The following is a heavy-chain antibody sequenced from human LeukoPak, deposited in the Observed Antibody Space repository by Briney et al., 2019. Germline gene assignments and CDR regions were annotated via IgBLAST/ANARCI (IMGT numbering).Heavy chain of an antibody. V-gene: IGHV4-59*10. CDR3: ARGTPPSSSCYDY. J-gene: IGHJ4*02. CDR1: GGSFSSYY. CDR2: IYTSGST. D-gene: IGHD6-13*01. Sequence: SSETLSLTCAVYGGSFSSYYWSWIRQPAGKGLEWIGRIYTSGSTYYNPSLKSRVTISIDTSKNQFSLKLNSVTAADTAVYYCARGTPPSSSCYDYWGQGALVTVSS.